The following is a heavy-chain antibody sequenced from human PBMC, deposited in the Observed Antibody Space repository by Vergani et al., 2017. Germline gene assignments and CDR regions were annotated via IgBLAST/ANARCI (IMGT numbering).Heavy chain of an antibody. CDR2: IYYSGST. Sequence: QVQLQESGPGLVKPSETLSLTCTVSGGSISSYYWSWIRQPPGKGLEWIGYIYYSGSTNYNPSLKSRVTISVDTSKNQFSLKLSSVTAADMAVYYCAREVVVTANNWFDPGGQGTLVTVSS. J-gene: IGHJ5*02. CDR3: AREVVVTANNWFDP. V-gene: IGHV4-59*01. CDR1: GGSISSYY. D-gene: IGHD2-21*02.